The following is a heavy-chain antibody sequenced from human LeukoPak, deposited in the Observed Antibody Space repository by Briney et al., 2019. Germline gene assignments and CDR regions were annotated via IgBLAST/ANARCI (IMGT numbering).Heavy chain of an antibody. CDR1: GLTFSSYW. CDR2: INTDGTST. Sequence: GGSLRLSCAASGLTFSSYWMHWVRQAPGKGLVWVSRINTDGTSTSYADSVKGRFTISRDNAKNTVDLQMNSLRGEDTAVYYCARDAGDCGGDCPRWFDPWGQGTLVTVSS. J-gene: IGHJ5*02. CDR3: ARDAGDCGGDCPRWFDP. V-gene: IGHV3-74*01. D-gene: IGHD2-21*02.